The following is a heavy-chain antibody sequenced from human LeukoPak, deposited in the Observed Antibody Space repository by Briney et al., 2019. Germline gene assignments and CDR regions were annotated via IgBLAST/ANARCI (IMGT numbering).Heavy chain of an antibody. CDR3: AKRGTPVEREGFDY. Sequence: PGGSLRLSCAASGFTFTSYGMHWVRQALGKGLEWVAVTTNDGRNKYYADSVKDRFTISRDNSKNTLYLQMSSLRGEDTAVYYCAKRGTPVEREGFDYWGQGTLVTVSS. CDR2: TTNDGRNK. D-gene: IGHD4-23*01. J-gene: IGHJ4*02. CDR1: GFTFTSYG. V-gene: IGHV3-30*18.